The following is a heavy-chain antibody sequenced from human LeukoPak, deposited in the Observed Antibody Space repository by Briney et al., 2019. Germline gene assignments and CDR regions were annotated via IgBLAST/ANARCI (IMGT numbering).Heavy chain of an antibody. CDR2: INPNSGGT. D-gene: IGHD3-16*01. Sequence: ASVKVSCKASGYTFTGYYIHWVRQAPGQGLEWMGWINPNSGGTTYAQKFQGRDTMTRDTSITTAYMELSRLRSDDTAVYYCARDDYKTLYYYYMDVWGKGTTVIVSS. CDR1: GYTFTGYY. J-gene: IGHJ6*03. V-gene: IGHV1-2*02. CDR3: ARDDYKTLYYYYMDV.